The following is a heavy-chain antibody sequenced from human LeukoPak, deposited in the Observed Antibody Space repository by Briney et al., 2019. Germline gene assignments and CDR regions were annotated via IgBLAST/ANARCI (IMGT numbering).Heavy chain of an antibody. D-gene: IGHD3-22*01. Sequence: PSETLSLTCTVSGGSISSGDSYWSWIRQPPGKGLEWIGYIYYSGSTYYNPSLKSRVTISVDTSKNQFSLKLSSVTAADTAVYYCARSDRPYDSSGYHYWGQGTLVTVSS. CDR3: ARSDRPYDSSGYHY. CDR1: GGSISSGDSY. CDR2: IYYSGST. V-gene: IGHV4-30-4*01. J-gene: IGHJ4*02.